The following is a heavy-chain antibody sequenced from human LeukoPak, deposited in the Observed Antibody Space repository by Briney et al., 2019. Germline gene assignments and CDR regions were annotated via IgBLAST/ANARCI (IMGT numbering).Heavy chain of an antibody. CDR1: GGSISSGDYY. J-gene: IGHJ3*02. CDR2: IYYSGST. CDR3: VRGVITMISSDAFDI. V-gene: IGHV4-30-4*08. Sequence: SQTLSLTCTVSGGSISSGDYYWSWIRQPPGKGLEWIGYIYYSGSTYYNPSLKSRVTISVDTSKNQFSLKLSSVTAADTAVYYCVRGVITMISSDAFDIWGQGTMVTVSS. D-gene: IGHD3-22*01.